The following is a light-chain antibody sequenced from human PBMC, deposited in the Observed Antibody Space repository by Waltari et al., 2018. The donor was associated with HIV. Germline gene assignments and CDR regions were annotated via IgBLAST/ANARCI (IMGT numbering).Light chain of an antibody. CDR1: STDVGGYNA. Sequence: QSALTQPASVSGSPGQSISISCTGTSTDVGGYNALSGYQQHPAEAPKLVILEVSNRPSGVSNRFSGSKSGNRASLTISGLQAEDEAYYYCSSYTSSDTVVFGGGTKVTVL. J-gene: IGLJ2*01. CDR3: SSYTSSDTVV. CDR2: EVS. V-gene: IGLV2-14*01.